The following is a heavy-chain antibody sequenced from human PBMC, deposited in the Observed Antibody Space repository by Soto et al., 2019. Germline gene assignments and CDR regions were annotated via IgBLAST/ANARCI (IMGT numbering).Heavy chain of an antibody. CDR1: GYSFTSYW. J-gene: IGHJ6*02. CDR3: ARTAAAGKYYYGMDV. D-gene: IGHD6-13*01. Sequence: PGESLKISGKGSGYSFTSYWIGWVRQMPGKGLEWMGIIYPGDSDTRYSPSFQGQVTISADKSISTAYLQWSSLKASDTAMYYCARTAAAGKYYYGMDVWGQGTTVTVS. V-gene: IGHV5-51*01. CDR2: IYPGDSDT.